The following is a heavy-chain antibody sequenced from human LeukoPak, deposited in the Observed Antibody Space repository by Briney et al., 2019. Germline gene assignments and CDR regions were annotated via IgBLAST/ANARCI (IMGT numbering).Heavy chain of an antibody. D-gene: IGHD1-26*01. J-gene: IGHJ4*02. Sequence: PSETLSLTCAVSGGSISGGGYSWSWIRQPPGKGLEWIGYIYHSGSTYYNPSLKSRVTISVDRSKDQFSLKLSSVTAADTAVYYCAACIVGATNFDYWGQGTLVTVSS. V-gene: IGHV4-30-2*01. CDR3: AACIVGATNFDY. CDR1: GGSISGGGYS. CDR2: IYHSGST.